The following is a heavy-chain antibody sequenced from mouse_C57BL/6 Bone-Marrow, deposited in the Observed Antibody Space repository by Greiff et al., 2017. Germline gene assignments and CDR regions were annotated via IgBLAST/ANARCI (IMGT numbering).Heavy chain of an antibody. CDR3: ARDEAQTYYFDY. V-gene: IGHV5-4*01. CDR1: GFTFSSHA. Sequence: EVQRVESGGGLVKLGGSLKLSCAASGFTFSSHAMSWVRQTPEKRLEWVATISDGGSYTHYPDNVKGRFTISRDNAKNNLYLQMRRLKSEDTAMYYCARDEAQTYYFDYWGQGTTLTVAS. J-gene: IGHJ2*01. CDR2: ISDGGSYT.